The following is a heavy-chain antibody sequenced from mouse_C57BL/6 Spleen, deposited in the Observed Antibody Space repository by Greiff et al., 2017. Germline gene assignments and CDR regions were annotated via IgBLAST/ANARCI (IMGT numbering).Heavy chain of an antibody. CDR3: ARGDDGYPYYYAMDY. CDR2: IDPEAGET. Sequence: VQLQQPGAELVKPGASVKVSCKASGYTFTSYWMHWVKQRTEQGLAWIGRIDPEAGETKYAPKFQGKATLTADTSSNTAYLQLSSLTSEDTAGYYCARGDDGYPYYYAMDYWGQGTSVT. D-gene: IGHD2-3*01. CDR1: GYTFTSYW. V-gene: IGHV14-2*01. J-gene: IGHJ4*01.